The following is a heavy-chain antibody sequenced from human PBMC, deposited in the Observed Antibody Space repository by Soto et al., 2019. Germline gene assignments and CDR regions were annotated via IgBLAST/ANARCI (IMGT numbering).Heavy chain of an antibody. CDR1: GFTFSGHW. D-gene: IGHD6-13*01. CDR3: ARGGSTRFGL. V-gene: IGHV3-7*04. J-gene: IGHJ4*02. Sequence: EEQLVESGGGLVQPGGSLRVSCAASGFTFSGHWMTWVRQAPGKGLEWVASIKEDGSEKKYVDSAKGRFTISRDNATKSLYLQMNSLRGDDTAVYYCARGGSTRFGLWGQGTLVTVSS. CDR2: IKEDGSEK.